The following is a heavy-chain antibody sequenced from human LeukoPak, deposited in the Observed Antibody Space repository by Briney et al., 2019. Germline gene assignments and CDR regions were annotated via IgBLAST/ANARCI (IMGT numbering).Heavy chain of an antibody. CDR2: IGGWSDPI. CDR3: ARDPGFAVAR. CDR1: GFTFSSYG. Sequence: PGGPLRLSCRVSGFTFSSYGMNWLRQAPGKGLEWVAYIGGWSDPIDYADSVKGRITVSRDNGDSTLYLQMDSLRVDDTALYYCARDPGFAVARWGQGARVIVSS. J-gene: IGHJ4*02. V-gene: IGHV3-48*04.